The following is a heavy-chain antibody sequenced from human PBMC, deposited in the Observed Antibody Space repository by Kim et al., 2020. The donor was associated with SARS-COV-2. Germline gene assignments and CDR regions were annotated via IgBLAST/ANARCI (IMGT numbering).Heavy chain of an antibody. CDR2: IYTSGST. J-gene: IGHJ4*02. Sequence: SETLSLTCTVSGGSISSYYWSWIRQPAGKGLEWIGRIYTSGSTNYNPSLKSRVTMSVDTSKNQFSLKLSSVTAADTAVYYCARDCGRSGWYSFDYWGQGTLVTVSS. CDR1: GGSISSYY. CDR3: ARDCGRSGWYSFDY. D-gene: IGHD6-19*01. V-gene: IGHV4-4*07.